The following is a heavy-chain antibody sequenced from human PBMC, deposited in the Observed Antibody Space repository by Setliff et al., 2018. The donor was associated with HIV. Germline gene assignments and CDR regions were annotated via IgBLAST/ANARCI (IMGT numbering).Heavy chain of an antibody. J-gene: IGHJ5*02. CDR1: GGSISNSRYY. Sequence: TSETLSLTCTVSGGSISNSRYYWSWIRQPPGKGLEWIGSIYYSGSTYYNPPLKSRVTISVDTSKNQFSLKLSSVTAADAAVYYCASRVYYYDSSGYLREEGFDPWGQGTLVTVSS. D-gene: IGHD3-22*01. V-gene: IGHV4-39*01. CDR3: ASRVYYYDSSGYLREEGFDP. CDR2: IYYSGST.